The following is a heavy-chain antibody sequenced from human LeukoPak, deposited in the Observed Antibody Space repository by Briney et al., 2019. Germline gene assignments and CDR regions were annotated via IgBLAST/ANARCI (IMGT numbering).Heavy chain of an antibody. J-gene: IGHJ4*02. D-gene: IGHD2-15*01. CDR1: GFIFSNYA. CDR2: ISHDGRSK. CDR3: AKAGYGGSSTTTYGDY. Sequence: PGGSLRLSCAASGFIFSNYAMHWVRRAPGKGLEWVAIISHDGRSKYYADSVKGRFTISRDNSKNTLYLQMNSLRVEDTAVYYCAKAGYGGSSTTTYGDYWGQGTLVTVSS. V-gene: IGHV3-30*04.